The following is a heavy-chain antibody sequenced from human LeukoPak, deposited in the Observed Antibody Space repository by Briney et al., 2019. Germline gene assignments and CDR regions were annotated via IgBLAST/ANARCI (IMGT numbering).Heavy chain of an antibody. D-gene: IGHD3-16*01. CDR1: GYTFTSYY. CDR2: INPSGGST. Sequence: ASVKVSCKASGYTFTSYYLHWVRQAPGQGLEWMGIINPSGGSTNYAQKFQGRVTMTRDTSTTTVYLEVSSLRSEDTAVYYCARDLIDPYENVWGRNLDYWGQGTLVTVSS. V-gene: IGHV1-46*01. J-gene: IGHJ4*02. CDR3: ARDLIDPYENVWGRNLDY.